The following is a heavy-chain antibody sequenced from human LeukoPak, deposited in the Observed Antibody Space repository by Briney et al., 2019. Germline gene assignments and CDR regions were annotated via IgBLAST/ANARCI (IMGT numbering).Heavy chain of an antibody. D-gene: IGHD6-13*01. CDR2: INPYNGNT. CDR1: GYTFTNYG. CDR3: ARVSGSSISSRSLLY. V-gene: IGHV1-18*01. J-gene: IGHJ4*02. Sequence: ASVKVSCKASGYTFTNYGINWVRQAPGQGLEWMGQINPYNGNTNYPPRLHGRVTMTPDTSTSTSFVELRSLTSSDTAIYYCARVSGSSISSRSLLYWGQGTLVTVSS.